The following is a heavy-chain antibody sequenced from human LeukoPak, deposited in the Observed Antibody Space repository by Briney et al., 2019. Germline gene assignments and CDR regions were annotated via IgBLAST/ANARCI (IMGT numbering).Heavy chain of an antibody. CDR1: GYTFTGYY. D-gene: IGHD4-23*01. J-gene: IGHJ3*02. CDR2: INPNSGGT. CDR3: ARSLIDYGGSYDAFDI. V-gene: IGHV1-2*02. Sequence: ASVKVSCKASGYTFTGYYMHWVRQAPGQGLEWMGWINPNSGGTNYAQKFQGRVTINADQSTSTAYMELSSLRSEDTAVYYCARSLIDYGGSYDAFDIWGQGTMVTISS.